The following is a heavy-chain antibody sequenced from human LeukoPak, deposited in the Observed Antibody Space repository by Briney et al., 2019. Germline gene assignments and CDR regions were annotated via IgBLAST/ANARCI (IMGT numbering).Heavy chain of an antibody. CDR2: MNPNSGNT. CDR1: GYTFTSYD. Sequence: ASVKVSCKASGYTFTSYDINWVRQATGQELEWMGWMNPNSGNTGYAQKFQGRVTMTRNTSISTAYMELSSLRSEDTAVYYCARGGGCKWELPITDYWGQGTLVTVSS. D-gene: IGHD1-26*01. CDR3: ARGGGCKWELPITDY. J-gene: IGHJ4*02. V-gene: IGHV1-8*01.